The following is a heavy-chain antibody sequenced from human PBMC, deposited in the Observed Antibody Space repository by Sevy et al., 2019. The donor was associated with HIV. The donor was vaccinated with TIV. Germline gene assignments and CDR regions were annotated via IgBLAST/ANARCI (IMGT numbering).Heavy chain of an antibody. CDR1: GFIVSSNY. J-gene: IGHJ6*02. V-gene: IGHV3-53*01. CDR3: ARLATYYYYGMDV. CDR2: IYSGGSI. Sequence: GGSLRLSCAASGFIVSSNYMSWVRQAPGKGLEWVSVIYSGGSIYYGDSVKGRFTISRDNSKNTMYLQMNSLRADDTAGYYCARLATYYYYGMDVWGQGTTFTVSS.